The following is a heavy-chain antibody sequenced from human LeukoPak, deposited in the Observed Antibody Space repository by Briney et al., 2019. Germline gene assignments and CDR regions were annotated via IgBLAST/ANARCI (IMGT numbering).Heavy chain of an antibody. CDR1: GFTFSSYS. V-gene: IGHV3-21*01. CDR2: ISSSSSYI. CDR3: ALLSGGSPFDY. Sequence: GESLRLSCAASGFTFSSYSMNWVRQAPGKGLEWVSSISSSSSYIYYADSVKGRFTISRDNAKNSLYLQMNNLRAEDTAVYYCALLSGGSPFDYWGQGTLVTVSS. J-gene: IGHJ4*02. D-gene: IGHD2-15*01.